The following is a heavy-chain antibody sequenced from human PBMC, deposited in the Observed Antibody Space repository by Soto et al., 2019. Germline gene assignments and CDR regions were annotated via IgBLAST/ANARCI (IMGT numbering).Heavy chain of an antibody. CDR1: GGSISSGDYY. J-gene: IGHJ4*02. V-gene: IGHV4-30-4*01. D-gene: IGHD6-13*01. CDR2: IYYSGST. CDR3: ARVALRAAAGAPIGY. Sequence: SETLSLTCTVSGGSISSGDYYWSWIRQPPGKGLEWIGYIYYSGSTYYNPSLKSRVTISVDTSKNQFSLKLSSVTAADTAVYYCARVALRAAAGAPIGYWGQGTLVTVSS.